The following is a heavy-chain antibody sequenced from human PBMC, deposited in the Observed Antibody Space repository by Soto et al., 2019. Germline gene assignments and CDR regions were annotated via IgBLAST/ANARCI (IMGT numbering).Heavy chain of an antibody. Sequence: SETLSLTCAVYGGSFSGYYWSWIRQPPGKGLEWIGEINHSGSTNYNPSLKSRVTISVDTSKNQFSLKLSSVTAADTAVYYCARAVAMDYGDYAEYFQHWGQGTLVT. CDR2: INHSGST. CDR3: ARAVAMDYGDYAEYFQH. J-gene: IGHJ1*01. CDR1: GGSFSGYY. V-gene: IGHV4-34*01. D-gene: IGHD4-17*01.